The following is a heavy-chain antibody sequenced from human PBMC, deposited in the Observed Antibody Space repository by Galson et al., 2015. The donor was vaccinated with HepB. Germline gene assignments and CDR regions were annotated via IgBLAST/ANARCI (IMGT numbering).Heavy chain of an antibody. V-gene: IGHV1-69*13. CDR2: IIPIFGTT. D-gene: IGHD3-22*01. CDR1: GGPFSGYA. J-gene: IGHJ4*02. Sequence: SVKVSCKASGGPFSGYAVTWVRQAPGQGLEWMGGIIPIFGTTNYAQKFQGRVTIAADESSSTAYMELSSLRSEDTAVYYCARPYYYDSSGYPFDYWGQGTLVTVSS. CDR3: ARPYYYDSSGYPFDY.